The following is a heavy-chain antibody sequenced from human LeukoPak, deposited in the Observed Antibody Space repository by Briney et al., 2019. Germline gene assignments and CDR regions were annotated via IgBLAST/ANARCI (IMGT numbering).Heavy chain of an antibody. CDR1: GFTFSSYW. CDR3: ARDGAMVRGVYNWFDP. Sequence: PGGSLRLSCAASGFTFSSYWMSWVRQAPGKGLEWVANIKQDGSEKYYVDSVKGRFTISRDNAKNSLYLQMNSLRAEDTAVYYCARDGAMVRGVYNWFDPWGQGPLVTVSS. CDR2: IKQDGSEK. D-gene: IGHD3-10*01. J-gene: IGHJ5*02. V-gene: IGHV3-7*03.